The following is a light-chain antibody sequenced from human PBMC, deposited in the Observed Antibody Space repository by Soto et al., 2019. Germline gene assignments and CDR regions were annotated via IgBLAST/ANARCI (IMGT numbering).Light chain of an antibody. CDR1: SSDVGAYNY. Sequence: QSALTQPASVSGSPGQSITISCSGTSSDVGAYNYVSWYQQHPGKAPKLMIYDVSNRPSGVSNRFSGSKSGNTASLTISGLQAEDEADYYCSSYTTSSTAYVFGTGTKPTVL. CDR3: SSYTTSSTAYV. V-gene: IGLV2-14*01. J-gene: IGLJ1*01. CDR2: DVS.